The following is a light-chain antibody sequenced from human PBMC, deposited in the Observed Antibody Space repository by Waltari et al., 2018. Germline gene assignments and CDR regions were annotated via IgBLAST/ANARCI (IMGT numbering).Light chain of an antibody. V-gene: IGLV2-14*01. CDR3: CSYRSSSTLL. J-gene: IGLJ2*01. CDR1: SNDVGGYNY. CDR2: DGT. Sequence: QSALTQPASVSGSPGQSITISSTGTSNDVGGYNYVSWYQHLPGKAPKLMIFDGTDRPSCVSKRFSGSKSGNTASLTISGLQSEDEADYYWCSYRSSSTLLFGGGTRLTVL.